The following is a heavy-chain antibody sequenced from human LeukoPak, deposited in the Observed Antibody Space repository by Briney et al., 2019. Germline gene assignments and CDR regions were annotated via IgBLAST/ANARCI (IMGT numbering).Heavy chain of an antibody. J-gene: IGHJ6*03. CDR1: GYSFTTYD. CDR3: ALRITGTNRWYYYYYMGV. V-gene: IGHV1-18*01. Sequence: GASVKVSCEASGYSFTTYDITWVRQAPGQVLEWMGRISANNGNTSYVQKFQGRLTMTTDMSTRTAYMELRSLRSDDTAVYYCALRITGTNRWYYYYYMGVWGKGTTVTVSS. CDR2: ISANNGNT. D-gene: IGHD1-7*01.